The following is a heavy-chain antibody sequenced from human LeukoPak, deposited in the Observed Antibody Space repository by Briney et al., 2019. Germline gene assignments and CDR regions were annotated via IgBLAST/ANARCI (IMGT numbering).Heavy chain of an antibody. CDR2: IYYSGST. CDR1: GGSIRNYY. D-gene: IGHD6-19*01. CDR3: TRHRSSGWVDP. J-gene: IGHJ5*02. Sequence: SETLSLTCTLSGGSIRNYYSSWIRQPPGKGLEWIGYIYYSGSTNYNPSLKSRVTISVDTSKNQSSLKLSSVTAAATAVYYCTRHRSSGWVDPWGQGTLVTVSS. V-gene: IGHV4-59*08.